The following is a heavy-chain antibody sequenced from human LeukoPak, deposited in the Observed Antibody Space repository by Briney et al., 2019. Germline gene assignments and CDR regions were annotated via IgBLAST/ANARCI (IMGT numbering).Heavy chain of an antibody. CDR2: INHSGST. Sequence: KTSETLSLTCAVYGGSFSGYYWSWIRQPPGKGLEWIGEINHSGSTNYNPSLKSRVTISVDTSKNQFSLKLSSVTAADTAVYYCARDSASGGIFDYWGQGTLVTVSS. V-gene: IGHV4-34*01. CDR1: GGSFSGYY. D-gene: IGHD6-19*01. CDR3: ARDSASGGIFDY. J-gene: IGHJ4*02.